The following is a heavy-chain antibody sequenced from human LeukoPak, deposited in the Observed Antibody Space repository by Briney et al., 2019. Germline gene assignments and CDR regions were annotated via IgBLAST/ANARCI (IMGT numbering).Heavy chain of an antibody. CDR3: ARTPSGSYFD. Sequence: PSETLSLTCTVSGGSISSYYWSWIRQPPGKGLEWIGHIYYSGSTNYNPSLKSRVTISVDTSKNQFSLKLSSVTAADTAVYYCARTPSGSYFDWGQGTLVTASS. V-gene: IGHV4-59*01. CDR1: GGSISSYY. D-gene: IGHD1-26*01. J-gene: IGHJ4*02. CDR2: IYYSGST.